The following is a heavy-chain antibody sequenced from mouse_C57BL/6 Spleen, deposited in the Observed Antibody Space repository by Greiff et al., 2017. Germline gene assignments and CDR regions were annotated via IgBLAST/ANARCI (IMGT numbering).Heavy chain of an antibody. CDR3: AKGARTVVASGY. CDR1: GYTFTSYW. CDR2: IYPGSGST. D-gene: IGHD1-1*01. Sequence: QVQLQQPGAELVKPGASVKMSCKASGYTFTSYWITWVKQRPGQGLEWIGEIYPGSGSTNYNEKFKSKATLTVDTASSTAYMQLSSLTSEDSAVYYCAKGARTVVASGYWGQGTTLTVSS. J-gene: IGHJ2*01. V-gene: IGHV1-55*01.